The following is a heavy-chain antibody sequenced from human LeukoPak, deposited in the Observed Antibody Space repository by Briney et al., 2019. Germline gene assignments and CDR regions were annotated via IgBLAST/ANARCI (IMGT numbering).Heavy chain of an antibody. D-gene: IGHD3-10*01. V-gene: IGHV3-15*01. J-gene: IGHJ1*01. CDR1: VFTFTYAY. Sequence: VRSLRPSCAASVFTFTYAYISWGRQTPGGGHWWGVRIKIKTDGPTTGYAAPVKGRFTISRDDSNTRLHLQMNSLKTEDTGVYYCTTDAPYYGSGSYFSDFQHWGQGTMVTVSS. CDR3: TTDAPYYGSGSYFSDFQH. CDR2: IKIKTDGPTT.